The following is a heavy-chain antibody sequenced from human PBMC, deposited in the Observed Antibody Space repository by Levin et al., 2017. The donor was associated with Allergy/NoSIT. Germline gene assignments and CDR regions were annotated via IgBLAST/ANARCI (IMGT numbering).Heavy chain of an antibody. J-gene: IGHJ5*02. D-gene: IGHD3-9*01. CDR1: GFTFSSYW. V-gene: IGHV3-74*01. CDR3: ARGAPYYDILTGAGWFDP. Sequence: GESLKISCAASGFTFSSYWMHWVRQAPGKGLVWVSRINSDGSSTSYADSVKGRFTISRDNAKNTLYLQMNSLRAEDTAVYYCARGAPYYDILTGAGWFDPWGQGTLVTVSS. CDR2: INSDGSST.